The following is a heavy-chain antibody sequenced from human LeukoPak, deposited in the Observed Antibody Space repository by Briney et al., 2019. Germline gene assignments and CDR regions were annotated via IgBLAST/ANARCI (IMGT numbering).Heavy chain of an antibody. CDR3: ARDGYCSAGRCYLGVDY. D-gene: IGHD2-15*01. CDR1: GFTFSSYS. CDR2: ITSSSSTI. J-gene: IGHJ4*02. Sequence: GGSLRLSCAASGFTFSSYSMNWVRQAPGKGLEWVSYITSSSSTIYYADSVKGRFTISRDNAKNSLYLQMNSLRAEDTAVYYCARDGYCSAGRCYLGVDYWGQGTLVTVSS. V-gene: IGHV3-48*04.